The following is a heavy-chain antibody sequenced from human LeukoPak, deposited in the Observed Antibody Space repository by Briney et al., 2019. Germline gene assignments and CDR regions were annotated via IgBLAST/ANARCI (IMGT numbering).Heavy chain of an antibody. Sequence: GGSLKISCKGSGYSFTSYWIGWVRQMPGKGLEWMGIIYPGDSDTRYSPSFQGQVTISADKSISTAHLQWSSLKASDIAMYYCARWMVFSRDIVVVPAAILGGVRDAFDIWGQGTMVTVSS. D-gene: IGHD2-2*01. J-gene: IGHJ3*02. CDR2: IYPGDSDT. CDR3: ARWMVFSRDIVVVPAAILGGVRDAFDI. V-gene: IGHV5-51*01. CDR1: GYSFTSYW.